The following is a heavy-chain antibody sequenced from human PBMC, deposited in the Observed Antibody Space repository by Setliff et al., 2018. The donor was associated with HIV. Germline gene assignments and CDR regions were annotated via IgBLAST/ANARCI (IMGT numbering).Heavy chain of an antibody. J-gene: IGHJ6*03. Sequence: SETLSLTCSLSGDFINNHYWSWIRQPPAKGLEWIGHIYYSGDTNYSPSLKSRVTISVDTSKNQFSLKLTSVTAADTAVYYCARDWNHYFYYMDVWGKGTTVTVSS. CDR1: GDFINNHY. D-gene: IGHD1-1*01. CDR3: ARDWNHYFYYMDV. CDR2: IYYSGDT. V-gene: IGHV4-59*11.